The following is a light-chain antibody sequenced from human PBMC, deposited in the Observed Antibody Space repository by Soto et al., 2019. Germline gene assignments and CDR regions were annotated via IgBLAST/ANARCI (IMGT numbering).Light chain of an antibody. CDR1: QTISVY. V-gene: IGKV1-39*01. CDR2: SAS. J-gene: IGKJ4*01. CDR3: QQTYSVPLT. Sequence: DIQMTQSPSSLSASVEDRVTITCRASQTISVYLNWYQQKPGRAPDVLIYSASTRRSGVPSRFSGSGSGTDFTLTIASLQPEDFATYYCQQTYSVPLTFGGGTKVDIK.